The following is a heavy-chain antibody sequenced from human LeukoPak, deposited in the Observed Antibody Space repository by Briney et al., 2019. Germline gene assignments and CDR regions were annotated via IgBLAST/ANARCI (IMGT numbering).Heavy chain of an antibody. D-gene: IGHD3-22*01. CDR1: GGSISSSSYY. CDR2: IYYSGST. J-gene: IGHJ4*02. V-gene: IGHV4-39*07. CDR3: ARKGAGRYYYDSSGFPSDYYFDY. Sequence: SETLSLTCTVSGGSISSSSYYWGWIRQPPGKGLEWIGSIYYSGSTYYNPSLKSRVTISVDTSKNQFSLKLSSVTAADTAVYYCARKGAGRYYYDSSGFPSDYYFDYWGQGTLVTVSS.